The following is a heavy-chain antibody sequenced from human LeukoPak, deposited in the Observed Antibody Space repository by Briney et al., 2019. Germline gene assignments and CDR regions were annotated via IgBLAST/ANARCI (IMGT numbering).Heavy chain of an antibody. D-gene: IGHD3-3*01. V-gene: IGHV4-34*01. CDR1: GGSFSGYY. CDR3: ARGYDFWSGRGYYYMDV. J-gene: IGHJ6*03. CDR2: INHSGST. Sequence: SETLSLTCAVYGGSFSGYYWSWIRQPPGKGLEWIGEINHSGSTNYNPSLKSRVTISVDTSKNQFSLKLSSVTAADTAVYYCARGYDFWSGRGYYYMDVWGNGTTVTVSS.